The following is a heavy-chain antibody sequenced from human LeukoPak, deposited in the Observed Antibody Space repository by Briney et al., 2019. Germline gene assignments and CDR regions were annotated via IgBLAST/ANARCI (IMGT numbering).Heavy chain of an antibody. CDR2: XXXGGET. CDR3: ARDKRYCSSGRCWGVQFGP. CDR1: GFTVSTNY. J-gene: IGHJ5*02. V-gene: IGHV3-66*01. Sequence: GGSLRLSCAASGFTVSTNYMXXXRQPPGKGPXWXTIXXXGGETYYADSVKGRLTISRDHSKNTLYLQMNRLRVEDPAVSYCARDKRYCSSGRCWGVQFGPWGQGTLVTVSS. D-gene: IGHD2-15*01.